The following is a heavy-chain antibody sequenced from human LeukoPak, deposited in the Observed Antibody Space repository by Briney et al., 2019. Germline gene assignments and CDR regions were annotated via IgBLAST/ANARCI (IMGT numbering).Heavy chain of an antibody. D-gene: IGHD4-17*01. CDR1: GGTFSSYA. Sequence: GASVKVSCKASGGTFSSYAISWVRQAPGKGLEWMGGFDPEDGETIYAQKFQGRVTMTEDTSTDTAYMELSSLRSEDTAVYYCATETVSEKGAFDIWGQGTMVTVSS. J-gene: IGHJ3*02. CDR2: FDPEDGET. V-gene: IGHV1-24*01. CDR3: ATETVSEKGAFDI.